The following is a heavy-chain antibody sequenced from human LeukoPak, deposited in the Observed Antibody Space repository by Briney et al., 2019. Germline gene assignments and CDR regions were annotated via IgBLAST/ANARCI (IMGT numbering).Heavy chain of an antibody. CDR3: ARVLRYDDSSGYYAY. CDR1: GYTFTGYY. J-gene: IGHJ4*02. D-gene: IGHD3-22*01. Sequence: ASVKVSCKASGYTFTGYYMHWVRQAPGQGLEWMGWINPNSGDTNYAQTLQGRVTMTRDTSISIVYMELSGLRTDDTAVYYCARVLRYDDSSGYYAYWGQGTLVTVSS. V-gene: IGHV1-2*02. CDR2: INPNSGDT.